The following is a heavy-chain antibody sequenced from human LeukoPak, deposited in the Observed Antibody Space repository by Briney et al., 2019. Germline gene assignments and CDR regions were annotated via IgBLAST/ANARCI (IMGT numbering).Heavy chain of an antibody. CDR3: ARVSYYDTLTGYPISPTFDY. V-gene: IGHV4-61*01. CDR2: IYDSGST. CDR1: GGSVSSGSYY. J-gene: IGHJ4*02. Sequence: SETLSLTCTVSGGSVSSGSYYWSWIRQPPGKGLEWIGYIYDSGSTNSNPSRKSRVTISVDTSKNQFSLKMSSVTAADTAVYYCARVSYYDTLTGYPISPTFDYWGQGTLVTVSS. D-gene: IGHD3-9*01.